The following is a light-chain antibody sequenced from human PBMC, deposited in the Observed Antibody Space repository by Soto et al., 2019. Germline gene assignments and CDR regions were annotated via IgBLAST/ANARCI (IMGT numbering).Light chain of an antibody. CDR2: DVS. CDR1: SSGVGGYNY. Sequence: QSALTQPASVSGSPGQSITISCTGTSSGVGGYNYVSWYQQHPGKAPKLMIYDVSNRPSGVSNRFSGSKSGNTASLTISGLQAEDEADYYCSSYTSSSISFGTGTKVTVL. CDR3: SSYTSSSIS. V-gene: IGLV2-14*01. J-gene: IGLJ1*01.